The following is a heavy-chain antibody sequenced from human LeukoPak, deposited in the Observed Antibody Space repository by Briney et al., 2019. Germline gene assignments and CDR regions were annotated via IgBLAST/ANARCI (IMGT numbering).Heavy chain of an antibody. CDR2: ISGSGGST. Sequence: GGSLRLSCAASGFTFSSYAMSWVRQAPGKGLEWVSAISGSGGSTYYADSVKGRFTIPRDNSKNTLYLQMNSLRAEDTAVYYCAKGYYSSGWYYFDYWGQGTLVTVSS. V-gene: IGHV3-23*01. D-gene: IGHD6-19*01. CDR3: AKGYYSSGWYYFDY. CDR1: GFTFSSYA. J-gene: IGHJ4*02.